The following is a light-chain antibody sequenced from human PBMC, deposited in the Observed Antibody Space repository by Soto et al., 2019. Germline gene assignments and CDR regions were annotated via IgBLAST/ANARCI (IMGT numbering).Light chain of an antibody. Sequence: QSVLTQPASVSGSPGQSITISCTGTSSDVGGYNYVSWYQQHPGKAPKLMIYDVSNWPSGVSNRFSGSKSGNTASLTISGLQAEDEADYYCISYTSSSTDVFGTGTKVTVL. CDR2: DVS. J-gene: IGLJ1*01. CDR3: ISYTSSSTDV. V-gene: IGLV2-14*01. CDR1: SSDVGGYNY.